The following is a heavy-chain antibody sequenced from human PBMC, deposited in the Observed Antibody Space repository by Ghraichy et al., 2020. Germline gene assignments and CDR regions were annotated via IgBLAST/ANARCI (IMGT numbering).Heavy chain of an antibody. CDR1: GFTFSSYW. J-gene: IGHJ2*01. CDR3: ARRHSSGFFPYWYFDL. CDR2: IKQDGSEK. Sequence: GGSLRLSCAASGFTFSSYWMSWVRQAPGKGLEWVANIKQDGSEKYYVDSVKGRFTISRDNAKNSLYLQMNSLRAEDTAVYYCARRHSSGFFPYWYFDLWGRGTLVTVSS. D-gene: IGHD6-19*01. V-gene: IGHV3-7*01.